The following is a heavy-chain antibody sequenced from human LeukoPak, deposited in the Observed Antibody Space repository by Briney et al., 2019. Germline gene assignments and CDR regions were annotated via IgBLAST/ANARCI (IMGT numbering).Heavy chain of an antibody. V-gene: IGHV3-48*01. CDR2: ISSSSSTI. J-gene: IGHJ6*03. CDR1: GFTFSSYS. Sequence: PTGGSLRLSCAASGFTFSSYSMNWVRQAPGKGLEWVSYISSSSSTIYYADSVKGRFTISRDNAKNSLYLQMNSLRAEDTAVYYCARGAYYYYYMDVWGKGTTVTVSS. CDR3: ARGAYYYYYMDV.